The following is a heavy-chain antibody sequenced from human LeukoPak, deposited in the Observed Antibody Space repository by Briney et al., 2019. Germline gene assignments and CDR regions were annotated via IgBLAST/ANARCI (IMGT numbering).Heavy chain of an antibody. D-gene: IGHD3-16*02. V-gene: IGHV3-23*01. J-gene: IGHJ3*02. CDR2: ISGSGANT. CDR1: GFTFSTYA. CDR3: AKDPVVGAPHVFDI. Sequence: GGSLRLSCAASGFTFSTYAMSWVRQAPGKGLEWVSTISGSGANTYYADSVRGRFTISRDTSKNTIYLHMNSLRAEDTAVYYCAKDPVVGAPHVFDIWGQGTMVTVSS.